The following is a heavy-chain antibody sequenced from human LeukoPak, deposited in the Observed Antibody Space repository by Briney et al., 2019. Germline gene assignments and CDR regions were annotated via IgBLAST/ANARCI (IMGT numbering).Heavy chain of an antibody. CDR1: GGSISIDSYY. Sequence: LSLTCTVSGGSISIDSYYWSWIRQPAGKGLEWIGRVYTTGGTKYNPSLTSRVTISLDTSKNQFSLKVSSVTAADTAVYYCARDEKGIAAAGAYWGQGTLVTV. CDR2: VYTTGGT. J-gene: IGHJ4*02. V-gene: IGHV4-61*02. CDR3: ARDEKGIAAAGAY. D-gene: IGHD6-13*01.